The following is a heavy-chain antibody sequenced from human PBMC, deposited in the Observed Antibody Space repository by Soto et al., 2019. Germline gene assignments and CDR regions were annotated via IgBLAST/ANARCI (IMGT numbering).Heavy chain of an antibody. CDR1: GGSLTGYY. CDR2: VKDGGST. Sequence: QVQLQQWGAGLLKPSETLSLTCTVNGGSLTGYYWSWIRQPPGKGLEWIGEVKDGGSTNSRPSLRGRVSTSADTSKNDFSLRLNSVPAADGAVYFCARGQECIVATHWEQGALVTVSS. V-gene: IGHV4-34*01. D-gene: IGHD5-12*01. CDR3: ARGQECIVATH. J-gene: IGHJ4*02.